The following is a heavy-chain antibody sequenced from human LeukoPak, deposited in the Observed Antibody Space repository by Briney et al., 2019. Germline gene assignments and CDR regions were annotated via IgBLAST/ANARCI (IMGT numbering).Heavy chain of an antibody. J-gene: IGHJ4*02. V-gene: IGHV4-59*01. CDR2: IYYSGST. D-gene: IGHD6-19*01. CDR3: ARGWDGIAVAGSFDY. Sequence: SETLSLTCTVSGGSISSYYWSWIRQPPGKGLEWIGDIYYSGSTNYNTSLTSRVTMSVDTSKNQFSLKLNSVTAADTAVYYCARGWDGIAVAGSFDYWGQGTLVTVSS. CDR1: GGSISSYY.